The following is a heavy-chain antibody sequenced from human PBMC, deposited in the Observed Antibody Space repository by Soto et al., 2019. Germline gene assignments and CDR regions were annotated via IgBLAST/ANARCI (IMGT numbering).Heavy chain of an antibody. J-gene: IGHJ4*02. CDR3: ARDHAPVAGTSLPGY. CDR2: ISWNSGKI. V-gene: IGHV3-9*01. Sequence: PGGSLRLSCEASGFTFDDYAMHWVRQAPGKGLEWVSGISWNSGKIHYADSVRGRFSISRDNSKNTLYLQMNSLRTEDTAVYYCARDHAPVAGTSLPGYWGQGTLVTVSS. D-gene: IGHD6-19*01. CDR1: GFTFDDYA.